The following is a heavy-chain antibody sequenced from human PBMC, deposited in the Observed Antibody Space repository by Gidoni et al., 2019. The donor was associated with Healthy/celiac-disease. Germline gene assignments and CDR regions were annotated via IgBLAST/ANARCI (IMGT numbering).Heavy chain of an antibody. J-gene: IGHJ4*02. CDR2: ISYDGSNK. V-gene: IGHV3-30-3*01. CDR3: ARDMEEGYYYDSSGWAPGGYFDY. D-gene: IGHD3-22*01. CDR1: GFTFSSYA. Sequence: QVQLVESGGGVVQPGRSLRLSCAASGFTFSSYAMHWVRQAPGKGLEWVAVISYDGSNKYYADSVKGRFTISRDNSKNTLYLQMNSLRAEDTAVYYCARDMEEGYYYDSSGWAPGGYFDYWGQGTLVTVSS.